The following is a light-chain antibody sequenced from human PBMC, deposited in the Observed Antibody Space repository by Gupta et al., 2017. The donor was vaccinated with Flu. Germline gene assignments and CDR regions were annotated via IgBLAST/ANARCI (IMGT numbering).Light chain of an antibody. V-gene: IGKV1-17*01. Sequence: PAALPDSVGHRITSTCRASQNTGNDLGWYQQRTGKAPRRLIYSASSWQSEVPSRFSDSGSGTEFTLTISRRQPEDFATYFCRQQNSFPFTFGHGTKVDIK. J-gene: IGKJ3*01. CDR2: SAS. CDR1: QNTGND. CDR3: RQQNSFPFT.